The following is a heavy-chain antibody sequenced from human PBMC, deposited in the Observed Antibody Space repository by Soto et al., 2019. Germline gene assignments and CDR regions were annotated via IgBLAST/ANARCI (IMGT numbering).Heavy chain of an antibody. J-gene: IGHJ6*02. CDR2: ITSTGGDT. Sequence: GGSLRLSCATSGFTFSNFVMRWVRQTPGKGLEWVSTITSTGGDTYYTDSVKGRFTISRDNSKNTLYLQMSSLRAEDTALYYCTKASSDRHHMDVWGQGTTVTVSS. CDR1: GFTFSNFV. V-gene: IGHV3-23*01. CDR3: TKASSDRHHMDV.